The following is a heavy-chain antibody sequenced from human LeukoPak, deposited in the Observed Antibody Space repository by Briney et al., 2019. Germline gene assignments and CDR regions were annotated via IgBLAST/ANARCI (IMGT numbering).Heavy chain of an antibody. CDR3: ARSLDSRFDI. J-gene: IGHJ3*02. V-gene: IGHV4-59*12. D-gene: IGHD3-22*01. CDR2: IFHTGNS. CDR1: GGSISSYY. Sequence: SETLSPTCTVSGGSISSYYWSWIRQPPGRGLEWIGYIFHTGNSYYNPSLKSRVAISVDRSKNQFSLKLSSVTAADTAVYYCARSLDSRFDIWGQGTMVIVSS.